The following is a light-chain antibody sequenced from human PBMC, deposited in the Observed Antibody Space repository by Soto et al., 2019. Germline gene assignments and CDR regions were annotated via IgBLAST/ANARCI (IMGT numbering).Light chain of an antibody. CDR2: GAA. V-gene: IGKV3-20*01. CDR1: QSVSSSY. CDR3: QQYGSAQT. J-gene: IGKJ4*01. Sequence: EIVLTQSPGTLSLSPGERATLSCRASQSVSSSYLAWYQQKPGQAPRLLIYGAASRAPGIPDRLSGSGSGTDCTLTISRLEPEDFAVYYCQQYGSAQTFGGGTKVEIK.